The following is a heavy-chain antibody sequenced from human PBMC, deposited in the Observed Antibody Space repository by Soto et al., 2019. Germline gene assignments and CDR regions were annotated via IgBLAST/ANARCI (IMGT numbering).Heavy chain of an antibody. CDR1: GGSVSSGSYY. D-gene: IGHD1-26*01. Sequence: QVQLQESGPGLVKPSETLSLTCTVSGGSVSSGSYYWSWIRQPPGKGLEWIGYIYYSGSTNYNPSLKSRVTIPVDTSKNQFPLKLSAVTAADTAVYYCAREGIVGATVFDYWGQGTLVTVSS. CDR3: AREGIVGATVFDY. CDR2: IYYSGST. V-gene: IGHV4-61*01. J-gene: IGHJ4*02.